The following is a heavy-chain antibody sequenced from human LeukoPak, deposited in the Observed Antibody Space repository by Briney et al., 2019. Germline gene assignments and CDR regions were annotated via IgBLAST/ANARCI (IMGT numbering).Heavy chain of an antibody. CDR2: IYYSGST. V-gene: IGHV4-59*01. Sequence: SETLSLTCTVSGGSISRYYWSWIRQPPGKELEWIGYIYYSGSTNYNPSLKSRVTISIDTSKNQFSLMLSSVTAADTAVYYSAKVGDFGSGTSFDYWGQGTLVTVSS. CDR3: AKVGDFGSGTSFDY. J-gene: IGHJ4*02. CDR1: GGSISRYY. D-gene: IGHD3-10*01.